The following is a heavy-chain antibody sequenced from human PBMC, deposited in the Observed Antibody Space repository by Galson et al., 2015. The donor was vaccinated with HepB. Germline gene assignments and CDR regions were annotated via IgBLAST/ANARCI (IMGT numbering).Heavy chain of an antibody. D-gene: IGHD3-22*01. J-gene: IGHJ3*02. Sequence: SVKVSCKASGGTFSSYAISWVRQAPGQGLEWMGGIIPIFGTANYAQKFQGRVTITADESTSTAYMELSSLRSEDTAVYYCAVYYDSSGHTTHHDAFDIWGQGTMVTVSS. V-gene: IGHV1-69*13. CDR3: AVYYDSSGHTTHHDAFDI. CDR2: IIPIFGTA. CDR1: GGTFSSYA.